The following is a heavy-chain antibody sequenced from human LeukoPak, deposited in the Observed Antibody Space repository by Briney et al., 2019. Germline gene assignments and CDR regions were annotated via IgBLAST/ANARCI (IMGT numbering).Heavy chain of an antibody. CDR2: ISGSGNSA. D-gene: IGHD6-19*01. V-gene: IGHV3-23*01. CDR3: AKEYSNGWSAFDY. CDR1: GFTFSSYA. J-gene: IGHJ4*02. Sequence: PGGSLRLSCTASGFTFSSYAMSWVRQAPGKGLEWVSGISGSGNSAYYADSVKGRFTISRDNSKNTLYVQMNSLRAEDTAIYYCAKEYSNGWSAFDYWGQGILVTVSS.